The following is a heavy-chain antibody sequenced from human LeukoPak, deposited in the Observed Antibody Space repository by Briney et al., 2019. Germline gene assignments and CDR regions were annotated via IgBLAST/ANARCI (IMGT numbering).Heavy chain of an antibody. J-gene: IGHJ4*02. V-gene: IGHV3-23*01. Sequence: GGSLRLSCAASGFTLSNYAMSWVRQAPGKGLEWVAAFTSSTVGTYYADSVKGRFTISRDTFRNTLYLQMNSLTAGDTALYYCAKDLGYDYGHNPYRFDCWAGEPWSPSPQ. CDR2: FTSSTVGT. D-gene: IGHD5-18*01. CDR1: GFTLSNYA. CDR3: AKDLGYDYGHNPYRFDC.